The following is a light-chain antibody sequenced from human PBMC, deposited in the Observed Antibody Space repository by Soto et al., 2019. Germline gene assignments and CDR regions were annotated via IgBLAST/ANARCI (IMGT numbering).Light chain of an antibody. CDR1: GSNIGRNS. J-gene: IGLJ2*01. CDR2: NNN. Sequence: QSVLTQPPSASGTPGQRVTISCSGSGSNIGRNSVSWYQQLPGAAPKLLIYNNNQRPSGVSNRFSGSKSGNTASLTISGLQAEDEADYYWSSYSSDTTPVIFGGGTKLTVL. V-gene: IGLV1-44*01. CDR3: SSYSSDTTPVI.